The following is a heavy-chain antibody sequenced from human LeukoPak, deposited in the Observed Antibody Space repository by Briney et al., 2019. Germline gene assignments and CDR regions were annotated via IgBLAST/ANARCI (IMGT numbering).Heavy chain of an antibody. Sequence: GGPLRLSCAASGFTFSTYAMHWVRQAPGKGLEWVSAVSGSGGDTYYADSVTGRFTISRDNSENTLYVLLNSLRAEDTAVYYCATTLNTGFFQSWGRGTLVTVSS. CDR3: ATTLNTGFFQS. V-gene: IGHV3-23*01. CDR2: VSGSGGDT. D-gene: IGHD5-18*01. J-gene: IGHJ5*02. CDR1: GFTFSTYA.